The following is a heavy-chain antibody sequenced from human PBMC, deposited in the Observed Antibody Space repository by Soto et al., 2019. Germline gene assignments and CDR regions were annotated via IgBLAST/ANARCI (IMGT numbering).Heavy chain of an antibody. CDR1: GFTFSSYA. V-gene: IGHV3-23*01. CDR3: AKDHPYYYGSGSYRSFDY. Sequence: PGGSLRLSCAASGFTFSSYAMSWVRQAPGKGLEWVSAISGSGGSTYYADSVKGRFTISRDNSKNTLYLQMNSLRAEDTAVYYCAKDHPYYYGSGSYRSFDYWGQGTLVTVSS. D-gene: IGHD3-10*01. J-gene: IGHJ4*02. CDR2: ISGSGGST.